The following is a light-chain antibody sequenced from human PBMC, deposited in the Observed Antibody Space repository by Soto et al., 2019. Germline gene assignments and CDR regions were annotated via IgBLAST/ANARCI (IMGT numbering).Light chain of an antibody. CDR2: GAS. Sequence: ETVMTQSPDILSVSRGERATLSCRASQSVSSNLAWYQQKPGQSPRLLIYGASTRATGIPVRFSGSGSGTDFTLTISRLEPEDFAVYYCQQYGSSGTFGQGTRVDIK. V-gene: IGKV3-20*01. CDR3: QQYGSSGT. J-gene: IGKJ1*01. CDR1: QSVSSN.